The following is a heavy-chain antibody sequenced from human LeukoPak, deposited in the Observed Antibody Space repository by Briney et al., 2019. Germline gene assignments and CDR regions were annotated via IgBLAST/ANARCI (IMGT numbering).Heavy chain of an antibody. D-gene: IGHD1-26*01. CDR3: ARTTTD. Sequence: GGSLRLSCAASEFSVGSNYMTWVRQAPGKGLEWVSVIYSGVTTYYADSVKGRFTISRDNSTNTLYLQMNSLRAEDTAVYYCARTTTDWGQGTLVTVSS. J-gene: IGHJ4*02. CDR1: EFSVGSNY. V-gene: IGHV3-53*01. CDR2: IYSGVTT.